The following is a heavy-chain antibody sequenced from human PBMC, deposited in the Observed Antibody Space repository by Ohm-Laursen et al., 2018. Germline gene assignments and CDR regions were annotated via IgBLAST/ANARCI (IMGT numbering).Heavy chain of an antibody. D-gene: IGHD3-22*01. CDR3: AAETDYHYSSGGFGFDP. J-gene: IGHJ5*02. CDR2: PVVGIGST. CDR1: GFTFTTST. V-gene: IGHV1-58*02. Sequence: SVKVSCKASGFTFTTSTMQWVRQARGPRLEWIGWPVVGIGSTNYAQRFEERVTIPRDTPTSTAYMELSSLRSEDTAVYYCAAETDYHYSSGGFGFDPWGQGTLVTVSS.